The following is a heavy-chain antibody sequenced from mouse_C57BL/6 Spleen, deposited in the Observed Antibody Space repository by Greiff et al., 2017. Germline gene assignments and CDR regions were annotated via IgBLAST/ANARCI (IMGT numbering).Heavy chain of an antibody. CDR3: ARSDGYYEDAMDY. Sequence: VQLQQSGPELVKPGASVKISCKASGYTFTDYYINWVKQRPGQGLEWIGWIFPGSGSTYYNEKFKGKATLTVDKSSSAAYMLLSSLTSEDSAVYFCARSDGYYEDAMDYWGQGTSVTVSS. CDR1: GYTFTDYY. D-gene: IGHD2-3*01. V-gene: IGHV1-75*01. J-gene: IGHJ4*01. CDR2: IFPGSGST.